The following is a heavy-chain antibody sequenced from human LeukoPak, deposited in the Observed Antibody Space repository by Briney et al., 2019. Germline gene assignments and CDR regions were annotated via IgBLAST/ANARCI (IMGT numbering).Heavy chain of an antibody. D-gene: IGHD6-13*01. J-gene: IGHJ5*02. CDR1: GGSISSYY. V-gene: IGHV4-4*07. Sequence: SETLSLTCTVSGGSISSYYWSWIRQPAGKGLEWIGRIYTSGSTNYNPSLKSRVTMSVDTSKNQFSLKLSSVTAADTAVYYCARDTSSSRDYNWFDPWGQGTVVTVSS. CDR3: ARDTSSSRDYNWFDP. CDR2: IYTSGST.